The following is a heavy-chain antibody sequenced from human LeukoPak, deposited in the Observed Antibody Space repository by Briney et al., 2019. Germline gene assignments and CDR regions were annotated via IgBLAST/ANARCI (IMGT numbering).Heavy chain of an antibody. CDR2: INPNSGGT. CDR3: ARVSSYYDSGSYISPYYYYGMDV. CDR1: GYTFTGYY. D-gene: IGHD3-10*01. J-gene: IGHJ6*02. V-gene: IGHV1-2*02. Sequence: ASVKVSCKASGYTFTGYYMHWVRQAPGQGLEWMGWINPNSGGTNYAQKFQGRVTMTRDTSTSTAYMELSRLRSDDTAVYYCARVSSYYDSGSYISPYYYYGMDVWGQGTTVTVSS.